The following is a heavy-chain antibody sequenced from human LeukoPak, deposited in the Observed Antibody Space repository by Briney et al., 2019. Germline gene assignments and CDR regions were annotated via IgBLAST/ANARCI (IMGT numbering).Heavy chain of an antibody. CDR1: GSPFSSHA. J-gene: IGHJ4*02. CDR2: ISISGDMT. Sequence: PGGSLRLSCEVSGSPFSSHAMSWVRQAPGRGLEWVSGISISGDMTYYADSVQGRFIISRDNSKNTVYLQMDSLRVEDTAVYYCANEEVPNDYWGQGTLVTVSS. D-gene: IGHD4/OR15-4a*01. CDR3: ANEEVPNDY. V-gene: IGHV3-23*01.